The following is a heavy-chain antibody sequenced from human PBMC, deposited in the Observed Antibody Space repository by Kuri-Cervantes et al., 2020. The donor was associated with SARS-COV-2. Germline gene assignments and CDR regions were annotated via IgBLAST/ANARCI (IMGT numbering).Heavy chain of an antibody. CDR3: ARTLSYYYETSVSSRLDYFDN. CDR2: INHSGST. Sequence: GSLRLSCAVYGGSFSGYYWSWIRQPPGKGLEWIGEINHSGSTNYNPSLKSRVTISVDTSKNQFSLKLSSVTAADTGVYYCARTLSYYYETSVSSRLDYFDNWGQGTLVTVSS. CDR1: GGSFSGYY. V-gene: IGHV4-34*01. J-gene: IGHJ4*02. D-gene: IGHD3-22*01.